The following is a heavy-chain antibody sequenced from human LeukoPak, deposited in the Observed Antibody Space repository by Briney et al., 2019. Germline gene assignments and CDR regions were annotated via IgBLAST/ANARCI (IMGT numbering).Heavy chain of an antibody. CDR2: IYGDGRT. D-gene: IGHD3-3*01. V-gene: IGHV3-53*01. CDR3: ARGRGLGVVSPYFDY. J-gene: IGHJ4*02. Sequence: GGSLRLSCVVSGFSVSNNYIIWVRQAPGNGLERVSVIYGDGRTSRSASVRGRFTISRDNSKNIVSLQMNNLRAEDTAVYYCARGRGLGVVSPYFDYWGQGTLVTVSS. CDR1: GFSVSNNY.